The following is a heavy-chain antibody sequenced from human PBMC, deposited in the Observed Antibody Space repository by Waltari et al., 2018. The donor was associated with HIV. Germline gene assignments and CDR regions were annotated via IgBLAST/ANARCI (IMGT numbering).Heavy chain of an antibody. CDR1: GYTFTGYY. D-gene: IGHD3-22*01. V-gene: IGHV1-2*06. J-gene: IGHJ4*02. CDR3: ARDDRNYYDSSGYYYVSDY. Sequence: QVQLVQSGAEVKKPGASVKVSCKASGYTFTGYYMPWVLQAPGQGLEWMGRINPNSGGTNYAQKFQGRVTMTRDTSISTAYMELSRLRSDDTAVYYCARDDRNYYDSSGYYYVSDYWGQGTLVTVSS. CDR2: INPNSGGT.